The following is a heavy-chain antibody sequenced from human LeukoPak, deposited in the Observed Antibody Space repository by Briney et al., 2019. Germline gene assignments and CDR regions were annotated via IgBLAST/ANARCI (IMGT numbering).Heavy chain of an antibody. J-gene: IGHJ4*02. CDR1: GGSISSYY. V-gene: IGHV4-59*01. Sequence: SETLSLTCTVSGGSISSYYWSWLRQPPGKGLEGIGYIYYSGSTSYNPSLKSRVTISVDTSKNQFSLKLSSVTAAATAVYYCARGIVVVTAANFDYWGQGTLVTVSS. CDR3: ARGIVVVTAANFDY. D-gene: IGHD2-21*02. CDR2: IYYSGST.